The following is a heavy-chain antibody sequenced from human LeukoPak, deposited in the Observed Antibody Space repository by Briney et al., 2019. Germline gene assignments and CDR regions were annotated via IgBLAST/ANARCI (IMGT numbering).Heavy chain of an antibody. CDR2: ISDSGAGT. J-gene: IGHJ4*02. D-gene: IGHD2-21*02. CDR1: GFSFSSHA. Sequence: GGSLRLSCAASGFSFSSHAMSWVRQAPGKGLEWVSAISDSGAGTYYADSVKGRFTISRDNSKNTLYLQMNSLRAEDTAVYYCVVVTGTWWGQGTLVTVSS. CDR3: VVVTGTW. V-gene: IGHV3-23*01.